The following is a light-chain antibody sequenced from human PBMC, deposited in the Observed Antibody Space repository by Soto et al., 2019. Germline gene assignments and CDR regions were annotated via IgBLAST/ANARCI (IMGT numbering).Light chain of an antibody. Sequence: EIVMTQSPATLSVSPGERATLSCRASQSVSSNLAWYQQKPGQAPRLLIYGASSRATGIPVRFSGSGSGTEFTLTISTLQSEDFAIYYCQHYNNWPPWTFGQGTKVDTK. CDR1: QSVSSN. CDR2: GAS. CDR3: QHYNNWPPWT. J-gene: IGKJ1*01. V-gene: IGKV3-15*01.